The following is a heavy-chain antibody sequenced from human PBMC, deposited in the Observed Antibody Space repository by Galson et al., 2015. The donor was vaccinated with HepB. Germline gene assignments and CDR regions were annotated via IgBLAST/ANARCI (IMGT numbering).Heavy chain of an antibody. CDR1: GFTFSSYA. CDR2: ISGSGGST. CDR3: AKGGGRVGSSWPYYFDY. J-gene: IGHJ4*02. V-gene: IGHV3-23*01. Sequence: SLRLSCAASGFTFSSYAMSWVRQAPGKGLEWVSAISGSGGSTYYADSVKGRFTISRDNSKNTLYLQMNSLRAEDTAVYYCAKGGGRVGSSWPYYFDYWGQGTLVTVSS. D-gene: IGHD6-13*01.